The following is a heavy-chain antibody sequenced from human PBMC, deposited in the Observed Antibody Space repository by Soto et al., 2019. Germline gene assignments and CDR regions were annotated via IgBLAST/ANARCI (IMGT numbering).Heavy chain of an antibody. CDR2: IYYSGST. Sequence: SETLSLTCTVSGGSISSGDYYWSWIRQPPGKGLEWIGYIYYSGSTYYNPSLKSRVTISVDTSKNQFSLKLSSVTAADTAVYYCARDVYCSSTSCFRGLNYFGYWGQGTLVTVSS. J-gene: IGHJ4*02. V-gene: IGHV4-30-4*01. D-gene: IGHD2-2*01. CDR1: GGSISSGDYY. CDR3: ARDVYCSSTSCFRGLNYFGY.